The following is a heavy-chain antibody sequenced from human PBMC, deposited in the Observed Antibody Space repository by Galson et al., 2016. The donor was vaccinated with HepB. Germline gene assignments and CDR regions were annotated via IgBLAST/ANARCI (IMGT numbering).Heavy chain of an antibody. V-gene: IGHV3-33*01. J-gene: IGHJ4*02. CDR3: ASSIAVDGIIDY. D-gene: IGHD6-19*01. CDR1: GFSFSTYA. CDR2: IWSGAIKK. Sequence: SLRLSCVGSGFSFSTYAVHWVRQTPGKGLEWVAVIWSGAIKKYYADSVEGRFTISRDDSENTVYLQINTLRVEDTAIYYCASSIAVDGIIDYWGQGTLVTVSS.